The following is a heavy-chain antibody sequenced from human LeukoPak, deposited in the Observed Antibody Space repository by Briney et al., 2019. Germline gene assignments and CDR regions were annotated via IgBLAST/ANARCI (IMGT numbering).Heavy chain of an antibody. Sequence: WQSLTLTCADRGITVSRYAINCVRHPLIKRMEWVSAISGSGGSTYYADSVKGRFTISRDNSKNTLYLQMNSLRAEDTAVYYCAKEGYSSTTYNWFDPWGQGTLVTVSS. D-gene: IGHD6-13*01. J-gene: IGHJ5*02. CDR2: ISGSGGST. V-gene: IGHV3-23*01. CDR1: GITVSRYA. CDR3: AKEGYSSTTYNWFDP.